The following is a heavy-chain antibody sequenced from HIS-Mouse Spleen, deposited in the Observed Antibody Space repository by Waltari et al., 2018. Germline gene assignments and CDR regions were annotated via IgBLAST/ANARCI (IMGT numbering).Heavy chain of an antibody. V-gene: IGHV3-7*01. CDR1: GFTFSSYW. D-gene: IGHD6-13*01. CDR3: ARSYSSSWAFDI. Sequence: EVQLVESGGGLVQPGGSLRLSCAASGFTFSSYWMSWVRQAPGKGREWVASIKKEGSEKYYVDSVKGRFTISRDNAKNALYLQMNSLRAEDTAVYYCARSYSSSWAFDIWGQGTMVTVSS. CDR2: IKKEGSEK. J-gene: IGHJ3*02.